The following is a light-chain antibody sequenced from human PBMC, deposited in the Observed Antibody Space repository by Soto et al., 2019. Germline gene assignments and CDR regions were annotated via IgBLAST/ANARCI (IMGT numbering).Light chain of an antibody. J-gene: IGKJ1*01. CDR3: QQYGSSPWT. CDR2: GAS. CDR1: QSVRSSY. Sequence: EIVLAQSPGTLSLSPGERATPSRRASQSVRSSYLAWYQQKPGQAPRLLIYGASSRATGIPDRFSGSGSGTDFTLTISRLEPEDFAVYYCQQYGSSPWTFGQGTKVDIK. V-gene: IGKV3-20*01.